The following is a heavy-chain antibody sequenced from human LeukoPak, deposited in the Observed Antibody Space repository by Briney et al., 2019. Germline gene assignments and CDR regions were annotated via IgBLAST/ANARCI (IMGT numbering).Heavy chain of an antibody. D-gene: IGHD2-15*01. Sequence: ASVKASCKASGNTFTGYYMHWVRQAPGQGLEWMGWINPNSGGTNYAQKFQGRVTMTRDTSISSAYMELSRLRSDDTAVCYCARRPQYCRGGACYDWGQGTLVTVSS. CDR3: ARRPQYCRGGACYD. CDR2: INPNSGGT. V-gene: IGHV1-2*02. CDR1: GNTFTGYY. J-gene: IGHJ4*02.